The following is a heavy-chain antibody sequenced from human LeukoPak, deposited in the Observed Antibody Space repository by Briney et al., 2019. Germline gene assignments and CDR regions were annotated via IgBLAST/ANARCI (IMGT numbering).Heavy chain of an antibody. V-gene: IGHV3-21*01. Sequence: GGSLRLSCAASGFTFSSYSMNWVRQAPGKGLEWVSSISSSSSYIYYADSVKGRFTVSRDNAKNSLYLQMNSLRAEDTAVYYCARDNAVGATTDWFDPWGQGTLVTVSS. D-gene: IGHD1-26*01. CDR3: ARDNAVGATTDWFDP. CDR1: GFTFSSYS. J-gene: IGHJ5*02. CDR2: ISSSSSYI.